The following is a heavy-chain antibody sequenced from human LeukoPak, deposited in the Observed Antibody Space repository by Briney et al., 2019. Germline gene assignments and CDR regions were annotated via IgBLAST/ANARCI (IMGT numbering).Heavy chain of an antibody. V-gene: IGHV1-69*13. D-gene: IGHD3-9*01. CDR3: ARLLRYFDWAYGMDV. CDR2: IIPIFGTA. J-gene: IGHJ6*04. CDR1: GGTFSSYA. Sequence: GASVKVSCMASGGTFSSYAISWVRQAPGQGLEWMGGIIPIFGTANYAQKFQGRVTITADESTSTAYMELSSLRSEDTAVYYCARLLRYFDWAYGMDVWGKGTTVTVSS.